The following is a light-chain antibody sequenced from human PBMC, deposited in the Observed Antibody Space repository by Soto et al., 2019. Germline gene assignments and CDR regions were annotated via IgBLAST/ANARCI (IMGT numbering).Light chain of an antibody. CDR1: QSISSY. V-gene: IGKV1-39*01. CDR3: QQSYSTLWT. CDR2: AAS. Sequence: DIQMTQSPSSLSASVGDRVTITCRASQSISSYLNWYQQKPGKAPKLLIYAASSLQSGVPSTFSGSGSGTDFTLTISSLQPEDFATYYCQQSYSTLWTFGQGTKVESK. J-gene: IGKJ1*01.